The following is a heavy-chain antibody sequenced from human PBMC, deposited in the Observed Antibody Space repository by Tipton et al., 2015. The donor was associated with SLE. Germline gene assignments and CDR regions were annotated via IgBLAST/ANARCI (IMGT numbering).Heavy chain of an antibody. Sequence: LRLSCTVSGGSITNHYWNWIRQPPGKGLEWIGYIHYSGTTHDNPSLKSRVTMSVDTSKNQFSLNLTSVTAADTAVYYCARDGYSSNWNFNWFDPWGQGTLVTVSS. CDR1: GGSITNHY. J-gene: IGHJ5*02. D-gene: IGHD6-13*01. CDR2: IHYSGTT. V-gene: IGHV4-59*11. CDR3: ARDGYSSNWNFNWFDP.